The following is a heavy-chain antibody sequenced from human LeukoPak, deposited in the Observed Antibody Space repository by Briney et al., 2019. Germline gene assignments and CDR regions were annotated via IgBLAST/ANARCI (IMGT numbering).Heavy chain of an antibody. CDR1: GGSISSYY. CDR3: ARDHTIAVAGKRGHNWFDP. Sequence: PSETLSLTCTVSGGSISSYYWSWIRQPPGKGLEWIGYIYYSGSTNYNPSLKSRVTISVDTSKNQFSLKLSSVTAADTAVYYCARDHTIAVAGKRGHNWFDPWGQGTLVTVSS. D-gene: IGHD6-19*01. CDR2: IYYSGST. V-gene: IGHV4-59*01. J-gene: IGHJ5*02.